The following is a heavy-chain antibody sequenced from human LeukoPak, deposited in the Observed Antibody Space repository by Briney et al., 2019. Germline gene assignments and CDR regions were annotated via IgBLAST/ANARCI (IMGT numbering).Heavy chain of an antibody. CDR1: GGSISSYY. CDR3: AREVAARWDYFDY. Sequence: SETLSLTCTVSGGSISSYYWTWLRQPPGKGLEWIGYINYRGSTNHNPSLTSRATISVDTSKNQSSLRLSSVTAADTAVYYCAREVAARWDYFDYWGQGTLVTVSS. J-gene: IGHJ4*02. D-gene: IGHD6-13*01. CDR2: INYRGST. V-gene: IGHV4-59*01.